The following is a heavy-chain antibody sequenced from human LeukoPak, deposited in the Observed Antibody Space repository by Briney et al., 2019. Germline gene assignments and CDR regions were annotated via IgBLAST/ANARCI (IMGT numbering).Heavy chain of an antibody. Sequence: PGGSLRLSCAVSGFTLIRNGMHWVRRAPGKGLEWVAFIRNDGEKKYYAESVKGRFTVSRDTSKNTLFLEMDSLKSEDTAVYHCAKDLTMVRGAVTNWGQGTQVTVSP. D-gene: IGHD3-10*01. CDR1: GFTLIRNG. V-gene: IGHV3-30*02. CDR2: IRNDGEKK. CDR3: AKDLTMVRGAVTN. J-gene: IGHJ4*02.